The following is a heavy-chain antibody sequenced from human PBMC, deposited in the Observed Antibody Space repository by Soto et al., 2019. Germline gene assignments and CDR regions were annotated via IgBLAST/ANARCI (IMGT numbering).Heavy chain of an antibody. CDR3: SRDVVVGAKALNY. V-gene: IGHV3-7*01. Sequence: GGSLRLSCAASGFTFSNYWMTWVRQAPGKGLEWVANIKEDGSEKHYVDSVKGRFTISRDNAKNSLYLQMNSMRVEDTAVYFCSRDVVVGAKALNYWGQGALVPVSP. CDR2: IKEDGSEK. CDR1: GFTFSNYW. J-gene: IGHJ4*02. D-gene: IGHD2-15*01.